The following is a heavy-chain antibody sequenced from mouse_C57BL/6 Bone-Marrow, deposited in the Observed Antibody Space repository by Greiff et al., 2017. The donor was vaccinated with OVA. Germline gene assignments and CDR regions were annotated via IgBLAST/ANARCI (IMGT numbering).Heavy chain of an antibody. CDR2: ISDGGSYT. J-gene: IGHJ2*01. V-gene: IGHV5-4*01. Sequence: EVQVVESGGGLVKPGGSLKLSCAASGFTFSSYAMSWVRQTPEKRLEWVATISDGGSYTYYPANVKGRFTISRDNAKNNLYLQMSHLKSEDTAMYYCVRVWVVALDYWGQGTTRTVSS. D-gene: IGHD1-1*01. CDR3: VRVWVVALDY. CDR1: GFTFSSYA.